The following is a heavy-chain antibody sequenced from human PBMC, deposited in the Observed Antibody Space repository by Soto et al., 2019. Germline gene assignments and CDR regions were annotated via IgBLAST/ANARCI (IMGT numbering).Heavy chain of an antibody. CDR3: ARGEDGYNPVGFDY. CDR1: GGTFSSYA. CDR2: IIPIFGTA. D-gene: IGHD5-12*01. J-gene: IGHJ4*02. V-gene: IGHV1-69*13. Sequence: GASVKVSCKASGGTFSSYAISWVRQAPGQGLEWMGGIIPIFGTANYAQKFQGRVTITADESTSTAYIELSSLRSEDTAVYYCARGEDGYNPVGFDYWGQGTLVTVSS.